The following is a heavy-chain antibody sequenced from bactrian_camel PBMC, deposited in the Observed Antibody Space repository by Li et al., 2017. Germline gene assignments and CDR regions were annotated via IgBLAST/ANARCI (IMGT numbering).Heavy chain of an antibody. CDR2: DNGVGTT. V-gene: IGHV3S1*01. Sequence: VQLVESGGGSVQAGGSLRLSCAPSGLSVSDFSMAWFRQSPGKEREGVATDNGVGTTYYGDSVKGRFTISQDNAKSTLYLQLNSLKPEDTAMYYCANDFSGSDWSPRGRGTQVTVS. CDR3: ANDFSGSDWSP. D-gene: IGHD7*01. J-gene: IGHJ4*01. CDR1: GLSVSDFS.